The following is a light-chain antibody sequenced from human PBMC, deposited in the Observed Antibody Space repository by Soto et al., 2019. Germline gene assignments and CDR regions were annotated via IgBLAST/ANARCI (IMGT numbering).Light chain of an antibody. V-gene: IGKV3-20*01. Sequence: EIVLTQSPATLSLSPGERATLSCRASQSVSSSLAWYQQKPGQAPRLLIYDASNRATGIPDRFTGSGSGTDFTLTISRLEPADFAVYYCQQYGRSPWTFGQGTKVEIK. CDR2: DAS. CDR3: QQYGRSPWT. J-gene: IGKJ1*01. CDR1: QSVSSS.